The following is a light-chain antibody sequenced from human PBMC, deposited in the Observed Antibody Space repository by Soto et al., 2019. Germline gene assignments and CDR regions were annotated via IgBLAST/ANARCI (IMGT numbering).Light chain of an antibody. Sequence: EIVLTQSTATLSLSPGERATLSCRASQSVSSYLAWYQQKLGQAPRLLIYDASNRATGIPARFSGSGSGTDFTLTITSLEPEDFAVYYCQQRSNWPRTFGQGTKVEIK. CDR3: QQRSNWPRT. V-gene: IGKV3-11*01. J-gene: IGKJ1*01. CDR2: DAS. CDR1: QSVSSY.